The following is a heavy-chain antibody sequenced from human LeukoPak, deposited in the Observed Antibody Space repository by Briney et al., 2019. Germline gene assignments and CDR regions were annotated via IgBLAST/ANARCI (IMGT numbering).Heavy chain of an antibody. CDR3: ARGAPGVVAFDH. D-gene: IGHD3-22*01. J-gene: IGHJ4*02. V-gene: IGHV3-30*04. Sequence: GGSLRLSRAVSGFTLSSFAMHWVRQAPGKGLEWVTILSSNGRTQNHADSVRGQFTVSRDESTQTVYLQMNSLRREDTAIYYCARGAPGVVAFDHWGQGALVTVSS. CDR1: GFTLSSFA. CDR2: LSSNGRTQ.